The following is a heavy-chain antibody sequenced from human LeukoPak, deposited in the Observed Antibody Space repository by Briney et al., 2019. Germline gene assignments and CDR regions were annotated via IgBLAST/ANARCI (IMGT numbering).Heavy chain of an antibody. J-gene: IGHJ5*02. D-gene: IGHD3-3*01. V-gene: IGHV4-38-2*02. CDR2: IYHSEST. CDR1: GYSISSGYY. CDR3: ARDVASYDFWSGYYLSWFDP. Sequence: SETLSLTCTVSGYSISSGYYWGWIRQPPGKGLEWIGSIYHSESTYYNPSLKSRVTISVDTSKNQFSLKLSSVTAADTAVYYCARDVASYDFWSGYYLSWFDPWGQGTLVTVSS.